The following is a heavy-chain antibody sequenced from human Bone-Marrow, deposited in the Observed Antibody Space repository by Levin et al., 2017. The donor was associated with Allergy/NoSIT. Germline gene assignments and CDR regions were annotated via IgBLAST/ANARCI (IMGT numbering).Heavy chain of an antibody. CDR1: EFRFSDSS. Sequence: GGSLRLSCAASEFRFSDSSMSWVRQPPGKGLEWVSAISETSYYKYYAASVEGRFSISRDNSKNTLYLEMNNLRVEDTAIYYCAQVRPYRGKFWPDRFDPWGQGTLVTVSS. J-gene: IGHJ5*02. V-gene: IGHV3-23*01. CDR2: ISETSYYK. CDR3: AQVRPYRGKFWPDRFDP. D-gene: IGHD1-26*01.